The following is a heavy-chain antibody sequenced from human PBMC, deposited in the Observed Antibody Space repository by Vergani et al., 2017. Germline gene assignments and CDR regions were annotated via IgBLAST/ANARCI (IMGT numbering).Heavy chain of an antibody. J-gene: IGHJ4*02. Sequence: EVQLLESGGGLVQPGGSLRLSCAASGFTFSSYAMSWVRQAPGKGLEWVSAISGSGGSTYDADSVKGRFTISRDNSKKTLYLQMNSLRAEDTAVYYCARDQGMDTAMTNEYYFDYWGQGTLVTVSS. D-gene: IGHD5-18*01. CDR3: ARDQGMDTAMTNEYYFDY. CDR2: ISGSGGST. V-gene: IGHV3-23*01. CDR1: GFTFSSYA.